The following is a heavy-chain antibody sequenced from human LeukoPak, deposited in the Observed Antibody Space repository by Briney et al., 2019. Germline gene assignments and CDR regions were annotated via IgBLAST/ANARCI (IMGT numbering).Heavy chain of an antibody. CDR3: ARTGGSYYWFDP. CDR1: GGSISSYY. CDR2: IYTSGST. Sequence: SGTLSLTCTVSGGSISSYYWSWIRQPAGKGLEWIGRIYTSGSTNYNPSLKSRVTMSVDMSKNQFSPKLSSVTAADTAVYYCARTGGSYYWFDPWGQGTLVTVFS. J-gene: IGHJ5*02. V-gene: IGHV4-4*07. D-gene: IGHD1-26*01.